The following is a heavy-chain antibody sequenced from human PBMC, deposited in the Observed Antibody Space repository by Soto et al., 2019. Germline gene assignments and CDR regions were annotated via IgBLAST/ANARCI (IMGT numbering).Heavy chain of an antibody. J-gene: IGHJ4*02. CDR2: IWHDGSKE. Sequence: PGGSLRLSCAASGFAFSCCGMHWVRQAPGKGLEWVAIIWHDGSKEYYVDSVKGRFTISRDNAKNTLYLQMNSLRAEDMAVYYCAKQFDYWGQGTLVTVSS. CDR3: AKQFDY. V-gene: IGHV3-33*03. CDR1: GFAFSCCG.